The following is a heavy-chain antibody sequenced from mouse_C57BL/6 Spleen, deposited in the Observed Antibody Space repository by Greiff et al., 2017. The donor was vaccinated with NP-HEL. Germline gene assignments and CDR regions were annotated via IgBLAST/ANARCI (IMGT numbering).Heavy chain of an antibody. CDR1: GYTFTSYW. CDR3: ASIYYGNYVLAY. D-gene: IGHD2-1*01. CDR2: IHLNSGST. Sequence: VQLKESGAELVKPGASVKLSCKASGYTFTSYWMHWVKQRPGQGLEWIGMIHLNSGSTNYNEKFKSKATLTVDKSSSTAYMQLSSLTSEDSAVYYCASIYYGNYVLAYWGQGTLVTVSA. J-gene: IGHJ3*01. V-gene: IGHV1-64*01.